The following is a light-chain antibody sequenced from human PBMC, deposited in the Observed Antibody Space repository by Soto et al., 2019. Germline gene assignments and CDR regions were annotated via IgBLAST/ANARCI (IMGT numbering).Light chain of an antibody. V-gene: IGLV2-14*01. CDR1: SSDVGVYNY. CDR3: SSYTSSSTYVV. J-gene: IGLJ2*01. CDR2: DVS. Sequence: QSALTQPASVSGSPGQSITISCTGTSSDVGVYNYVSWYQQLPGKAPKLMIYDVSNRPSGVSNRFSGSKSGNTASLPISGRQAEDEADYYCSSYTSSSTYVVFGGGTKLTVL.